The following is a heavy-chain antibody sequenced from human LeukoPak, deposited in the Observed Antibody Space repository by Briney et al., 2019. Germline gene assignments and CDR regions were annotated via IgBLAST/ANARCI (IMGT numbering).Heavy chain of an antibody. CDR1: GFTFSSYS. V-gene: IGHV3-21*01. CDR2: ISISISYI. D-gene: IGHD2-2*01. Sequence: GGSLRLSCAASGFTFSSYSMNWVRQAPGKGLEWVSSISISISYIYYADPVKGRFTISRDNAKKSLYLQMNSLRAEDTAVYYCAREPYCSSTSCQSAAFDYWGQGTLVTVSS. J-gene: IGHJ4*02. CDR3: AREPYCSSTSCQSAAFDY.